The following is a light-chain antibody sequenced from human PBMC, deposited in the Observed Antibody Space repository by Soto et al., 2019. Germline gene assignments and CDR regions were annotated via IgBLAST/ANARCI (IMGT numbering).Light chain of an antibody. V-gene: IGKV3-20*01. CDR2: GSS. CDR3: QQYNNWLWT. J-gene: IGKJ1*01. Sequence: EVVLTQSPGTLSLSPGERATLSCRASQSVSATYIAWYQQKSGQAPRLLLYGSSSRATGVADRFSGSGSGTEFTLTISSLQSEDFAVYYCQQYNNWLWTFGQGTKWIS. CDR1: QSVSATY.